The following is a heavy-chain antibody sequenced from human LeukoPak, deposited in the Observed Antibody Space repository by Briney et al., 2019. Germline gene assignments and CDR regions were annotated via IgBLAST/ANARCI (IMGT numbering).Heavy chain of an antibody. V-gene: IGHV6-1*01. Sequence: SQTLSLTCAISGDSVSSNSAAWNWIRQSPSRGLEWLARAYHRSKWYIDYAVSVKSRITINPDTSKNQFSLQLNSVTPEDTALYYCARGLAAAANAFDYWGQGTLVTVSS. CDR2: AYHRSKWYI. J-gene: IGHJ4*02. CDR1: GDSVSSNSAA. CDR3: ARGLAAAANAFDY. D-gene: IGHD6-13*01.